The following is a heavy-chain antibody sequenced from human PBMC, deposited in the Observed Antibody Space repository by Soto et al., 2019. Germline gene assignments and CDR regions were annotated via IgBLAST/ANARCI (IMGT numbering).Heavy chain of an antibody. Sequence: QVQLVQSGAEVKKPGSSVKVSCKASGGTFSSYAISWVRQAPGQGLEWMGGIIPIFGTANYAQKFQGRVTIPADESTSTAYMELSSLRSEDTAVYYCASQNTMRRSPYYGMDVWGQGTTVTVSS. CDR2: IIPIFGTA. V-gene: IGHV1-69*01. D-gene: IGHD1-1*01. J-gene: IGHJ6*02. CDR1: GGTFSSYA. CDR3: ASQNTMRRSPYYGMDV.